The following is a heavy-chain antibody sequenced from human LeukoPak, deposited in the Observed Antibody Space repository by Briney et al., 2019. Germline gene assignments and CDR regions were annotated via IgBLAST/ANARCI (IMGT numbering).Heavy chain of an antibody. CDR3: ARLGSSSWYSPDSDY. CDR1: GYNFTSYW. V-gene: IGHV5-51*01. D-gene: IGHD6-13*01. Sequence: GESLKISCKGSGYNFTSYWIGWVRQMPGKGLEWMGIIYPGDSDTRYSPSFQGQVTISADKSISTAYLQWSSLKASDTAMYYCARLGSSSWYSPDSDYWGQGTLVTVSS. CDR2: IYPGDSDT. J-gene: IGHJ4*02.